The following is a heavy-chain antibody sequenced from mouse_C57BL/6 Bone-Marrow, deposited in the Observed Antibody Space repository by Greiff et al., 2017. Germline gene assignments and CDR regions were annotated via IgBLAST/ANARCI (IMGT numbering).Heavy chain of an antibody. Sequence: QVQLQQPGAELVKPGASVKLSCKASGYTFTSYWMHWVKQRPGQGLEWIGMIHPNSGSTNYNEKFKSKATLTVDKSSSTAYMQLSSLTSEDSAVYYCARLSTRGFAYWGQGTLVTVSA. CDR3: ARLSTRGFAY. V-gene: IGHV1-64*01. D-gene: IGHD3-3*01. CDR1: GYTFTSYW. J-gene: IGHJ3*01. CDR2: IHPNSGST.